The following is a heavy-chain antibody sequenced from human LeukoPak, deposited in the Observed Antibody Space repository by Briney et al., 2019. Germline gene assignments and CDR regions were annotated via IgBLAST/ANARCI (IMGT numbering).Heavy chain of an antibody. J-gene: IGHJ3*02. CDR2: IYYSGST. CDR1: GGSISSYY. CDR3: GRVGGYCSGGSCYPDGAFDI. Sequence: SETLSLTCTVSGGSISSYYWSWIRQPPGKGLEWIGYIYYSGSTNYNPSLKSRVTISVDTSKNQFSLKLSSVTAADTAVYYCGRVGGYCSGGSCYPDGAFDIWGQGKMVTVSS. D-gene: IGHD2-15*01. V-gene: IGHV4-59*01.